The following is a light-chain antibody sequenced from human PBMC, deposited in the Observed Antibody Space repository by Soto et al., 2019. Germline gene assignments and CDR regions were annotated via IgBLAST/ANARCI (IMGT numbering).Light chain of an antibody. V-gene: IGKV3-11*01. CDR2: DAS. CDR3: QQRSNWPLIT. CDR1: QSVSSY. Sequence: IVFTRSATNLSLEPRERATLSSRASQSVSSYLAWYQQKPGQAPRLLIYDASNRATGIPARFSGSGSGTDFTRAISSLEPEDFAVYYCQQRSNWPLITFGRGTRLEIK. J-gene: IGKJ5*01.